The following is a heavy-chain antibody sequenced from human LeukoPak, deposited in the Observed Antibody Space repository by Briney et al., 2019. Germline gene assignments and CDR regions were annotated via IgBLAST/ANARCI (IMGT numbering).Heavy chain of an antibody. D-gene: IGHD1-26*01. CDR2: ISSGSTVM. CDR3: ARVRSGTYYFFDS. CDR1: GFTFNTYS. J-gene: IGHJ4*02. Sequence: GGSLRLSCAASGFTFNTYSMNWVRQAPGKGLEWASYISSGSTVMYYADSMKGRFTISRDNAKSSLFLQMNSLRAEDTAVYYCARVRSGTYYFFDSWGQGTLVTVSS. V-gene: IGHV3-48*01.